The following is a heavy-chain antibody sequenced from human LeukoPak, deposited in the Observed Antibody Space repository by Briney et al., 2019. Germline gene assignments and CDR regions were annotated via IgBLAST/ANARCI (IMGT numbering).Heavy chain of an antibody. CDR1: GFTFSSYG. CDR2: IWYDGSNK. J-gene: IGHJ6*02. V-gene: IGHV3-33*01. CDR3: AMVGLGYCSSTSCYTDYYYGMDV. Sequence: PGGSLRLSCAASGFTFSSYGMHWVRQAPGKGLEWVAVIWYDGSNKYYADSVKGRFTISRDNSKNTLYLRMNSLRAEDTAVYYCAMVGLGYCSSTSCYTDYYYGMDVWGQGTTVTVSS. D-gene: IGHD2-2*02.